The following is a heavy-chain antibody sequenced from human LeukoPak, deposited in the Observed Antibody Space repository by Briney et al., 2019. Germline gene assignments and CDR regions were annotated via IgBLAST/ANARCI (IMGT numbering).Heavy chain of an antibody. Sequence: GGSLRLSCAASGFTFSSYTMSWVRQAPGKGLEWVSSISGSGDNTYYAASVKGRFTISRDISKNTLYLQMNSLRAEDTAVYYCAKRPDCSTTNCFLFDYWGQGTLVTVSS. J-gene: IGHJ4*02. V-gene: IGHV3-23*01. D-gene: IGHD2-2*01. CDR1: GFTFSSYT. CDR3: AKRPDCSTTNCFLFDY. CDR2: ISGSGDNT.